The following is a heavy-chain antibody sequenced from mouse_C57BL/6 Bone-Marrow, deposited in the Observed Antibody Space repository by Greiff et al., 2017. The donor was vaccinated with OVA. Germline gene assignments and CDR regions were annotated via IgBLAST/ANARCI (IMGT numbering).Heavy chain of an antibody. D-gene: IGHD2-4*01. CDR2: IYPGDGDT. Sequence: QVQLKQSGPELVKPGASVKISCKASGYAFSSSWMNWVKQRPGKGLEWIGRIYPGDGDTNYNGKFKGKATLTADKSSSTAYMQLSSLTSEDSAVYFCARGGDYDVGYWGQGTTLTVSS. CDR1: GYAFSSSW. J-gene: IGHJ2*01. CDR3: ARGGDYDVGY. V-gene: IGHV1-82*01.